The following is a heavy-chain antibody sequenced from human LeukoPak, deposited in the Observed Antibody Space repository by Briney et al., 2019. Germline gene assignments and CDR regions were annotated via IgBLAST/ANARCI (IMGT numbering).Heavy chain of an antibody. CDR2: IHSSGSS. CDR3: ERYGDGYRYDS. J-gene: IGHJ5*01. Sequence: SETLSLTCTVSXGSISGHCWSWIRQPPGKGLEWVGYIHSSGSSNYNPSLKSRVTISVDTSKNQFSLKVYSVTAADTAVYYCERYGDGYRYDSWGQGVLVTVSS. V-gene: IGHV4-59*11. D-gene: IGHD5-24*01. CDR1: XGSISGHC.